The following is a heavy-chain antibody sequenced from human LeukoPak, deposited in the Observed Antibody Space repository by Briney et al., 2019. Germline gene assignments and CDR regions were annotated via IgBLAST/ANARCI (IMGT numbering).Heavy chain of an antibody. CDR3: MREVGSINWYAY. CDR2: INPNSGGT. D-gene: IGHD6-13*01. CDR1: GYTFSDYY. J-gene: IGHJ5*01. Sequence: ASVKVPCKASGYTFSDYYMHWVRQAPGQGLEWIGWINPNSGGTKYAQKFQGRVTMTRDTSISTAYIGVSRLRSDDTAVYYCMREVGSINWYAYWGQGTLVTVSS. V-gene: IGHV1-2*02.